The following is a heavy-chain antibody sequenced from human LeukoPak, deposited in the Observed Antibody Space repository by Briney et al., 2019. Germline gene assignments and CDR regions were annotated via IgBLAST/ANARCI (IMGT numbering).Heavy chain of an antibody. CDR2: ISYDGSNK. J-gene: IGHJ4*02. CDR3: AKGMDY. V-gene: IGHV3-30*18. CDR1: GFTFSSYG. Sequence: GGSLRLSCAASGFTFSSYGMHWVRQAPGKGLEWVAVISYDGSNKYYADSVKGRFTISRDNSKNTLYLQMNSLRAEDTAVYYCAKGMDYWGQGTLVTVSS.